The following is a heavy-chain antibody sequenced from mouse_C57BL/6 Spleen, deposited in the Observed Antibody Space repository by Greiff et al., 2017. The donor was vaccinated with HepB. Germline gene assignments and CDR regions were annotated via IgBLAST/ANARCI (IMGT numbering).Heavy chain of an antibody. J-gene: IGHJ1*03. V-gene: IGHV1-69*01. CDR3: ARPGSNLSYWYFDV. Sequence: VKLQQPGAELVMPGASVKLSCKASGYTFTSYWMHWVKQRPGQGLEWIGEIDPSDSYTNYNQKFKGKSTLTVDKSSSTAYMQLSSLTSEDSAVYYCARPGSNLSYWYFDVWGTGTTVTVSS. CDR2: IDPSDSYT. D-gene: IGHD1-1*01. CDR1: GYTFTSYW.